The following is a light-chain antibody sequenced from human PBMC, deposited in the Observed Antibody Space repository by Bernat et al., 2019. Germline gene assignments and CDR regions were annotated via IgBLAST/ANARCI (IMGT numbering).Light chain of an antibody. Sequence: EIVLTQSPGTLSLSPGERATLSCRASQIVSSTYLAWYQQKPGQAPRLLMNDASSRATGIPDRFSGSGSGTDFTLTISRLEPEDFAVFYCQHYGSSPYTFDQGTKLEIK. V-gene: IGKV3-20*01. J-gene: IGKJ2*01. CDR1: QIVSSTY. CDR2: DAS. CDR3: QHYGSSPYT.